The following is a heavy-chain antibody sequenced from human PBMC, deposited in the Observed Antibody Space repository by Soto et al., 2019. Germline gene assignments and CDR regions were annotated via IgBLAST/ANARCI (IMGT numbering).Heavy chain of an antibody. CDR2: FDPEDGET. CDR3: ATGKGVRRYAWFDP. D-gene: IGHD3-10*01. V-gene: IGHV1-24*01. J-gene: IGHJ5*02. CDR1: GYTLTELS. Sequence: QVQLVQSGAEVKKPGASVKVSCKVSGYTLTELSMHWVRQAPGQGLEWMGGFDPEDGETIYAQKFQGRVTMTEDTSTDTAYMELSSRRSEDTAVYYCATGKGVRRYAWFDPWGQGTLVTVSS.